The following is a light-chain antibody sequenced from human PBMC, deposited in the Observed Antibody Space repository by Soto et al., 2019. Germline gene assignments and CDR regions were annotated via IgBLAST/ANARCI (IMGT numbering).Light chain of an antibody. J-gene: IGKJ4*01. CDR2: GAS. CDR3: QQYNNWPPLT. CDR1: QSVSGN. V-gene: IGKV3-15*01. Sequence: EIVMTQSPATLSVSPGERATLSCRASQSVSGNLAWFQQKPGQAPRLLIYGASTRATGIPARFSGSGSGTEFTLTISSLQSEDFAIYYCQQYNNWPPLTFGGGTKVEIK.